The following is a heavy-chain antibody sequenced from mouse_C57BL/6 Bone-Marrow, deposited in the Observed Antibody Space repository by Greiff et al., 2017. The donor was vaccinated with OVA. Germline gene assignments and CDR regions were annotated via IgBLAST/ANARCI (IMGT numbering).Heavy chain of an antibody. CDR2: INPNNGGT. CDR3: ARGVHYYYGSSYGY. Sequence: EVQLQQSGPELMKPGASVKMSCKASGYTFTDYNMHWVKQSHGKSLEWIGYINPNNGGTSYNQKFKGKATLTVNKSSSTAYMELRSLTSEDSAVYYCARGVHYYYGSSYGYWGQGTTLTVSS. CDR1: GYTFTDYN. D-gene: IGHD1-1*01. V-gene: IGHV1-22*01. J-gene: IGHJ2*01.